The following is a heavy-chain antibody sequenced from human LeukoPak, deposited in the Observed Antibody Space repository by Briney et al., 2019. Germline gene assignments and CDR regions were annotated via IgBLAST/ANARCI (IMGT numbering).Heavy chain of an antibody. CDR3: ARGYSYGYRKGDAFDI. V-gene: IGHV3-48*02. CDR1: GLTFSSYS. J-gene: IGHJ3*02. Sequence: GGSLRLSCAASGLTFSSYSMNWVRQAPGKGLEWVSYISSSSSTIYYADSVKGRFTISRDNAKNSLYLQMNSLRDEDTAVYYCARGYSYGYRKGDAFDIWGQGTMVTVSS. D-gene: IGHD5-18*01. CDR2: ISSSSSTI.